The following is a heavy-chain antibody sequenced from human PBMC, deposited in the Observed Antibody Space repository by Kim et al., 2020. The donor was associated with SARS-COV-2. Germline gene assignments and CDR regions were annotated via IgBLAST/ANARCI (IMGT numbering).Heavy chain of an antibody. J-gene: IGHJ5*02. Sequence: SETLSLTCTVSGDSINSGAYCWSWIRQRPGKGLEWIGYIYNTGHTYYSPSLKSRLIISVDTSKNQLSLNLSVVTAADTAGYYCARVDSSHNYFDPWGQGTLVTVSS. CDR3: ARVDSSHNYFDP. CDR2: IYNTGHT. CDR1: GDSINSGAYC. D-gene: IGHD4-4*01. V-gene: IGHV4-31*03.